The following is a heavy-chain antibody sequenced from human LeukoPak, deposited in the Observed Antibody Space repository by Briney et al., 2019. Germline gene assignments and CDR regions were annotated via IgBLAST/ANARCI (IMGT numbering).Heavy chain of an antibody. D-gene: IGHD6-13*01. V-gene: IGHV1-69*13. CDR1: GRTFISYA. CDR3: ASTHSGIAAAGTFNY. CDR2: IIPIFGTA. Sequence: GASVKVSCKASGRTFISYAISWVRQAPGQGLEWMGGIIPIFGTANYAQKFQGRVTITADESTSTAYMELSSLRSEDTAVYYCASTHSGIAAAGTFNYWGQGTLVTVSS. J-gene: IGHJ4*02.